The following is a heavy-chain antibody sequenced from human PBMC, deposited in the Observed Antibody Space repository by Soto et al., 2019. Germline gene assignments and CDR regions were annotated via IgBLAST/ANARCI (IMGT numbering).Heavy chain of an antibody. CDR3: ACPPCSGGSCYCFSFSGMDV. CDR2: IYWDDDT. Sequence: QITLKESGPTLVKPTQTLPLTCTFSVFSLSTSGVGVSWIRQPPVKALEWLALIYWDDDTRYRPSLESRLTITTDTSKNHVVLTMTNMDSVDTATYYCACPPCSGGSCYCFSFSGMDVWGQGTTVTVSS. J-gene: IGHJ6*02. D-gene: IGHD2-15*01. CDR1: VFSLSTSGVG. V-gene: IGHV2-5*02.